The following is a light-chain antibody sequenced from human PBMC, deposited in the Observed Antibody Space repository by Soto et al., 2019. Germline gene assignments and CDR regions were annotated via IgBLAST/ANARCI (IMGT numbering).Light chain of an antibody. CDR1: QGITNS. V-gene: IGKV1-8*01. Sequence: AIRLTQSPSSVSASTGDRVTITCRASQGITNSLVWYQQKPGKAPNLLIYSASTLQSGVPSRFSGSGYGTDFTLTISCLQSEDFATYHCQHHHAYPRTFGQGTKVEIK. CDR2: SAS. CDR3: QHHHAYPRT. J-gene: IGKJ1*01.